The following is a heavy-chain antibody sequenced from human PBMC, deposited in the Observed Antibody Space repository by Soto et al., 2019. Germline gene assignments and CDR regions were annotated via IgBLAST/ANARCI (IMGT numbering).Heavy chain of an antibody. CDR2: IIPIFGTA. CDR1: GGTFSSYA. D-gene: IGHD3-10*01. CDR3: ARDRGYYYGSGSYYIPFY. Sequence: QVQLVQSGAEVKKPGSSVKVSCKASGGTFSSYAISWVRQAPGQGLEWMGGIIPIFGTANYAQKFQGRVTIIADESTSTAYMELSSLRSEDTAVYYCARDRGYYYGSGSYYIPFYWGQGTLVTVSS. V-gene: IGHV1-69*01. J-gene: IGHJ4*02.